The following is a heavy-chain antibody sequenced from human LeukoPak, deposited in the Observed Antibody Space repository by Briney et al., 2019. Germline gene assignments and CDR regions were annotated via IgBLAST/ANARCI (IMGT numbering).Heavy chain of an antibody. J-gene: IGHJ4*02. V-gene: IGHV3-23*01. D-gene: IGHD2-15*01. CDR3: AKDSLVVAATSPFDY. CDR1: GFTFSIYA. Sequence: GGSLRLSCAASGFTFSIYAMSWVRQAPGKGLEWVSGISGSGGSTYYADSVKGHFTISRDNSKNTLYLQMNSLRAEDTAVYFCAKDSLVVAATSPFDYWGQGTLVTVYS. CDR2: ISGSGGST.